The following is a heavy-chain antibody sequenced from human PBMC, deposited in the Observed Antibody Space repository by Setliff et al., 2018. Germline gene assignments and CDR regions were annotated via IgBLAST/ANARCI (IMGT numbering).Heavy chain of an antibody. Sequence: SETLSLTCKVSGDSMNSGVYYWAWIRQPPGKGLEWIGRIYSGGTTYYNSSLKSRVTISVDTSKSQFSLRLNSVTAADTAVYYCARTGTYRYFDYWGRGTLDTVSS. CDR2: IYSGGTT. V-gene: IGHV4-39*01. CDR3: ARTGTYRYFDY. J-gene: IGHJ4*02. D-gene: IGHD1-1*01. CDR1: GDSMNSGVYY.